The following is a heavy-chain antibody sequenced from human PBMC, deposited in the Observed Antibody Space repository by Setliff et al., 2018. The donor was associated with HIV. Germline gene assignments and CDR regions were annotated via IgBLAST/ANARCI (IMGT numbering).Heavy chain of an antibody. D-gene: IGHD2-2*02. Sequence: SETLSLTCAVYGGTFSGYYWSWIRQSPGKGLEWIGEINHSESTNYNPSLKSRVTISVDTSKNQFSLELSSVTAADTAVYYFAREPAAIQGAYYYYYLDVWGKGTAVTVSS. V-gene: IGHV4-34*01. CDR3: AREPAAIQGAYYYYYLDV. CDR2: INHSEST. J-gene: IGHJ6*03. CDR1: GGTFSGYY.